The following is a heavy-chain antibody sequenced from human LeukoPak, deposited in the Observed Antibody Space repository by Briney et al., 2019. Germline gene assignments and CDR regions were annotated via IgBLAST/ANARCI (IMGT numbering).Heavy chain of an antibody. CDR3: ARRGSSGRSSDY. V-gene: IGHV4-39*01. CDR1: GGSVSSSSYY. J-gene: IGHJ4*02. D-gene: IGHD6-25*01. Sequence: SETLSLTCTVSGGSVSSSSYYWGWIRQPPGTGLEWVGCIYNSGSTYYDPSLKSRVTISVDTSKNQVSLKVNSVTAADTAVYYCARRGSSGRSSDYWGQGTLVIVSS. CDR2: IYNSGST.